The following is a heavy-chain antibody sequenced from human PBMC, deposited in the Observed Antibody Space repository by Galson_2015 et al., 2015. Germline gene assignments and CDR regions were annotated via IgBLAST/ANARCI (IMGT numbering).Heavy chain of an antibody. V-gene: IGHV3-21*01. J-gene: IGHJ6*04. CDR2: ILSNPTYI. D-gene: IGHD4-11*01. Sequence: SLRLSCAASGFTFSRSSMNWVRQVPGKGLEWISSILSNPTYIYYADSVKGRFTISRDNANNRLYLDINSLRVADTAVYYCARDQNSLDVWVRGTMVTVSS. CDR1: GFTFSRSS. CDR3: ARDQNSLDV.